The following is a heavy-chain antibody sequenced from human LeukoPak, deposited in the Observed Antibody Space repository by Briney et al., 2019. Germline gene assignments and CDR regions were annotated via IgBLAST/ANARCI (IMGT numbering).Heavy chain of an antibody. Sequence: GASVKVSCKASGGTFSSYAISWVRQAPGQGLEWMGGIIPIFGTANYAQKFQGRVTITADESTSTAYMELSSLRSEDTAVYYCARDPSRVGIVGATGFDYWGQGTLVTVSS. CDR1: GGTFSSYA. J-gene: IGHJ4*02. D-gene: IGHD1-26*01. V-gene: IGHV1-69*13. CDR3: ARDPSRVGIVGATGFDY. CDR2: IIPIFGTA.